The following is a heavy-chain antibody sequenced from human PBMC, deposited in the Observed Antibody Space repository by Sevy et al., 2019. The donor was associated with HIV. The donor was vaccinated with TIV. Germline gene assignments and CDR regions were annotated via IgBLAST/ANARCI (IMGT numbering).Heavy chain of an antibody. Sequence: ASVKVSCKASGYPFSSYGISWVRQAPGQGLEWMGWISADSGNSNYAQNLQGRVTMTTDTSTSTAYMELRSLRFDETAVYYWARDLGGYGGNSIDYWGQGTLVTVSS. J-gene: IGHJ4*02. V-gene: IGHV1-18*01. CDR2: ISADSGNS. CDR1: GYPFSSYG. D-gene: IGHD2-21*02. CDR3: ARDLGGYGGNSIDY.